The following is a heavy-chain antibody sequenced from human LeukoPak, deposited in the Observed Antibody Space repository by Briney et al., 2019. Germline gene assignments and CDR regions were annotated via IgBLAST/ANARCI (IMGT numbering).Heavy chain of an antibody. CDR3: ARLGDHYHWNLDL. V-gene: IGHV3-53*01. J-gene: IGHJ2*01. CDR1: GFTIKTKF. D-gene: IGHD3-10*01. Sequence: GGSLRLSCAASGFTIKTKFMNWVRQAPGKGLEWVSIIYSGATTYYSESVRRRFTISRDTSKNTVSLQMNSLRAEDTAVYFCARLGDHYHWNLDLWGGGTLVTVS. CDR2: IYSGATT.